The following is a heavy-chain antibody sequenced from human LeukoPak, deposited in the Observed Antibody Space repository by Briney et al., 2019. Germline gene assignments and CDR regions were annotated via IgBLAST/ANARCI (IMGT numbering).Heavy chain of an antibody. CDR2: IYYSGST. J-gene: IGHJ3*02. D-gene: IGHD3-22*01. CDR1: GGSISSYY. CDR3: ARLGYYDSSGYYEDTFAFDI. V-gene: IGHV4-59*08. Sequence: PSETLSLTCTVSGGSISSYYWSWIRQPPGKGLEWIGYIYYSGSTNYNPSLKSRVTISVDTSKNQFSLKLSPVTAADTAVYYCARLGYYDSSGYYEDTFAFDIWGQGTMVTVSS.